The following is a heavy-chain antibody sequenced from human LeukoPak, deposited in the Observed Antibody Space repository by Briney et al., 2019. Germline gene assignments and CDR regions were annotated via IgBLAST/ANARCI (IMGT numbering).Heavy chain of an antibody. CDR2: IYTSGST. V-gene: IGHV4-4*07. CDR1: GGSISSYY. J-gene: IGHJ6*03. D-gene: IGHD3-3*01. Sequence: SETLSLTCTVSGGSISSYYWSWIRQPAGKGLGWIGRIYTSGSTNYNPSLKSRVTMSVDTSKNQFSLKLSSVTAADTAVYYCARGSSRITIFGVVSYYYMDVWGKGTTVTVSS. CDR3: ARGSSRITIFGVVSYYYMDV.